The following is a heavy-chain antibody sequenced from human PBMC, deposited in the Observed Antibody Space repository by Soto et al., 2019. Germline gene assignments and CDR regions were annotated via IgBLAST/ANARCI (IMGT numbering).Heavy chain of an antibody. J-gene: IGHJ6*02. CDR1: GGTFSSYA. CDR3: ARDTANYYYYGMDV. Sequence: SVKVSCKASGGTFSSYAISWVRQAPGQGLEWMGGIIPIFGTANYAQKFQGRVTITADEFTSTAYMELSSLRSEDTAVYYCARDTANYYYYGMDVWGQGTTVTVSS. D-gene: IGHD2-21*02. V-gene: IGHV1-69*13. CDR2: IIPIFGTA.